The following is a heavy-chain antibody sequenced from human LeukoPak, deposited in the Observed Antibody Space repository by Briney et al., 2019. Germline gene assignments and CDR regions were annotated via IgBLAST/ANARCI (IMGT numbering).Heavy chain of an antibody. V-gene: IGHV3-21*01. CDR3: ARDQYSSGWFDP. J-gene: IGHJ5*02. CDR2: ISSSSRYI. D-gene: IGHD6-19*01. CDR1: GFTFSSYS. Sequence: GGSLRLSRAASGFTFSSYSMNWVRQAPGKGLEWVSSISSSSRYIYYADSVKGRFTISRDNAKNSLYLQMNSLRAEDTAVYYCARDQYSSGWFDPWGQGTLVTVSS.